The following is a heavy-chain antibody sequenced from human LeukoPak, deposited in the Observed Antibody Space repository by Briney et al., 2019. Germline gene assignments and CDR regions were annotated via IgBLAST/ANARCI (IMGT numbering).Heavy chain of an antibody. CDR3: ARDRGYSSFDY. V-gene: IGHV3-21*01. Sequence: PGGSLRLSCAASGFTFNSAWMSWVRQTPGRGLEWVSSISSSSSYIYYADSVKGRFTISRDNAKNSLYLQMNNLRAEDTAVYYCARDRGYSSFDYWGQGTLVTVSS. CDR2: ISSSSSYI. CDR1: GFTFNSAW. J-gene: IGHJ4*02. D-gene: IGHD6-19*01.